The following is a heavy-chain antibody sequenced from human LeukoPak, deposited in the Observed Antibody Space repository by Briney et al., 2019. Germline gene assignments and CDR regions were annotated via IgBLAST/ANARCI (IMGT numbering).Heavy chain of an antibody. D-gene: IGHD5-12*01. CDR1: GFTFGSYW. J-gene: IGHJ6*02. CDR3: ARALVGGYGLYGPDYYYGMDV. CDR2: IKEDGTDK. Sequence: PGGSLRLSCAASGFTFGSYWMNWVRQAPGKGLEWVADIKEDGTDKYSVDSVKGRFTISRDNAKNSLYLQMNSLRAEDTAVYYCARALVGGYGLYGPDYYYGMDVWGQGTTVTVSS. V-gene: IGHV3-7*01.